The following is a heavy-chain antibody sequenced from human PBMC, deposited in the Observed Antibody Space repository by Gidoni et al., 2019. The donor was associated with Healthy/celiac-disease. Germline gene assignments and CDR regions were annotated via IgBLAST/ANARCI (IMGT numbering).Heavy chain of an antibody. D-gene: IGHD6-13*01. CDR1: GYTFTSYY. V-gene: IGHV1-46*01. Sequence: QVQLVQSGAEVKKPGASVKVSCKASGYTFTSYYMHWVRQAPGQGLEWMGIINPSGGSTSYAQKFQGRVTMTRDTSTSTVYMELSSLRSEDTAVYYCARDRRIAAAGTGGWFDPWGQGTLVTVSS. CDR3: ARDRRIAAAGTGGWFDP. J-gene: IGHJ5*02. CDR2: INPSGGST.